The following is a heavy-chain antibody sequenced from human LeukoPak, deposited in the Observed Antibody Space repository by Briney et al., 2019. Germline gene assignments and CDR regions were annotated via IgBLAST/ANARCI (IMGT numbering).Heavy chain of an antibody. D-gene: IGHD3-16*01. J-gene: IGHJ4*02. CDR1: GYTFSNYY. Sequence: ASVKVSCKASGYTFSNYYMHWGRQAPGQGLEWMGWINPNSGGANFEQNFQGRVTMTRDTSIRTAYMEPRSLRSDNTAVYYCARTGDYVWNHSFDYWGQGTLVTVSP. CDR3: ARTGDYVWNHSFDY. CDR2: INPNSGGA. V-gene: IGHV1-2*02.